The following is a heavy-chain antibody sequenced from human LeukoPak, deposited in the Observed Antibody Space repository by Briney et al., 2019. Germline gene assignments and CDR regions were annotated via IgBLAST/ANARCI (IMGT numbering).Heavy chain of an antibody. CDR1: GFTFNNYG. V-gene: IGHV3-23*01. J-gene: IGHJ4*02. CDR2: ISNSGGST. CDR3: AKLGDYGY. D-gene: IGHD4-17*01. Sequence: GGSLRLSCAASGFTFNNYGMNWVRQAPGNGLEWVSTISNSGGSTYYADSVKGRFIISRDNSKNTLYLQMNSLRGEDTAAYYCAKLGDYGYWGQGTLVTVYS.